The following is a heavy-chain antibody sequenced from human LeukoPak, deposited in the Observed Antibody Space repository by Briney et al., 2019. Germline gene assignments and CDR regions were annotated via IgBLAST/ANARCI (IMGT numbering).Heavy chain of an antibody. V-gene: IGHV1-69*13. CDR1: GGTFSSYA. CDR2: IIPIFTTA. D-gene: IGHD1-26*01. CDR3: ARGPQVGAFDL. Sequence: SVKVSCKASGGTFSSYAISWVRQAPGQGLEWMGGIIPIFTTANYAQRFQGRVTITADESTSTAYMELSSLRSEDTAVYYCARGPQVGAFDLWGQGTMVTVSS. J-gene: IGHJ3*01.